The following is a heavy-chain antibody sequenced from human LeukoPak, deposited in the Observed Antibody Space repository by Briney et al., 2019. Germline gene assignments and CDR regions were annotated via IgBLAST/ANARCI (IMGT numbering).Heavy chain of an antibody. CDR2: IKQDGSEK. D-gene: IGHD2-2*01. Sequence: GGSLRLSCAASGFTFSSYWMSWVRQAPAKGREWVANIKQDGSEKYYVDSVKGRFTISRDNAKNSLYLQMNSLRAEDTAVYYCARGVVPAAANWFDPWGQGTLVTVSS. CDR3: ARGVVPAAANWFDP. J-gene: IGHJ5*02. CDR1: GFTFSSYW. V-gene: IGHV3-7*04.